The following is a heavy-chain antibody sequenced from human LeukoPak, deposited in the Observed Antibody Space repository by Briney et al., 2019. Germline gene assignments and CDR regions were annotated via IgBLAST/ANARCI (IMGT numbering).Heavy chain of an antibody. Sequence: GASVKVSCKASGYTFTSYGISWVRQAPGQGLEWMGWISTYNGNTNYAQKLHGRVTMTTDTSTSTAYMELRSLRSDDTAVYYCARVVRRAFGIVGANAADYWGQGTLVTVSS. CDR1: GYTFTSYG. D-gene: IGHD1-26*01. CDR2: ISTYNGNT. CDR3: ARVVRRAFGIVGANAADY. J-gene: IGHJ4*02. V-gene: IGHV1-18*01.